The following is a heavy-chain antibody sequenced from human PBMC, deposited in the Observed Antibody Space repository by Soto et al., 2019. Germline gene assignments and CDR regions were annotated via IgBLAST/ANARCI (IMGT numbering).Heavy chain of an antibody. Sequence: ASVKVSCKASGYTFTSYDINWVRQATGQGLEWMGWMNPNSGNTGYAQKFQGRVTVTRNTSISTAYMELSSLRSEDTAVNYGARGYYYYYMDVWGKGTTVTVSS. CDR2: MNPNSGNT. V-gene: IGHV1-8*02. CDR3: ARGYYYYYMDV. J-gene: IGHJ6*03. CDR1: GYTFTSYD.